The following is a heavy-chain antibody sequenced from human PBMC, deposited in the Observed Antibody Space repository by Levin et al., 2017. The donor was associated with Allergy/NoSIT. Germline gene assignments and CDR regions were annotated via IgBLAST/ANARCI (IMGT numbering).Heavy chain of an antibody. CDR2: IGGSGRST. CDR1: GFTFSSYA. J-gene: IGHJ4*02. D-gene: IGHD3-22*01. Sequence: HPGGSLRLSCAASGFTFSSYAMSWVRQAPGKGLEWVSGIGGSGRSTYYADSVKGRFTISRDNSKNTLYLQMNSLRAEDTAVYYCAKDYYDTSTYYYYEYWGQGTLVTVSS. V-gene: IGHV3-23*01. CDR3: AKDYYDTSTYYYYEY.